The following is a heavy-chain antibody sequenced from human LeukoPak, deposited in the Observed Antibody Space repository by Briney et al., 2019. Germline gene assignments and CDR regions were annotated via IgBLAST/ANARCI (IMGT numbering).Heavy chain of an antibody. CDR2: ISGSGGST. V-gene: IGHV3-23*01. J-gene: IGHJ4*02. D-gene: IGHD2-2*01. Sequence: GGSLRLSCAASGFTFTSYAMSWVRQAPGKRLGWVSAISGSGGSTYYAESVKGRFTISRDNSKNTLYLQMNTLRAEDTAVYYCAKDSLVSSQQYFDYWGQGTLVTVSS. CDR1: GFTFTSYA. CDR3: AKDSLVSSQQYFDY.